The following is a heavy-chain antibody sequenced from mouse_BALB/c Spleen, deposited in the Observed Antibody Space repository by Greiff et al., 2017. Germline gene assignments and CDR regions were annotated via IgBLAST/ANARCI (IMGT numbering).Heavy chain of an antibody. CDR1: GYTFTSYW. Sequence: QVQLQQSGAELARPGASVKLSCKASGYTFTSYWMQWVKQRPGQGLEWIGAIYPGDGDTRYTQKFKGKATLTADKSSSTAYMQLSSLASEDSAVYYCARSGYYGSSYLDYWGQGTTLTVSS. CDR3: ARSGYYGSSYLDY. V-gene: IGHV1-87*01. D-gene: IGHD1-1*01. J-gene: IGHJ2*01. CDR2: IYPGDGDT.